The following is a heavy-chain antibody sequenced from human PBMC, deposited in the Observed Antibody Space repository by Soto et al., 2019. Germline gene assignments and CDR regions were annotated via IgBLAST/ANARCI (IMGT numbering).Heavy chain of an antibody. J-gene: IGHJ4*02. CDR1: GFTFSSYS. CDR3: ARVGYCSSTSCYTMGLGDFWSGYHLDY. D-gene: IGHD2-2*02. V-gene: IGHV3-21*01. Sequence: GGSLRLSCAASGFTFSSYSMNWVRQAPGKGLEWVSSISSSSSYIYYADSVKGRFTISRDNAKNSLYLQMNSLRAEDTAVYYCARVGYCSSTSCYTMGLGDFWSGYHLDYWGQGTLVTVSS. CDR2: ISSSSSYI.